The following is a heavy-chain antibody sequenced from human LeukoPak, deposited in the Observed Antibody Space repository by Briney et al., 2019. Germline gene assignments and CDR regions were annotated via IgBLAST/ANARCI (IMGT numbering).Heavy chain of an antibody. V-gene: IGHV4-61*02. Sequence: SQTLSLTCTVSGGSISSGSYYWSWIRQPAGKGLEWIGRIYTSGSTNYNPFLKSRVTISVDTSKNQFSLKLNSVTAADTAVYYCAREPAGYYYGMDVWGQGTTVTVSS. D-gene: IGHD1-14*01. CDR3: AREPAGYYYGMDV. CDR1: GGSISSGSYY. J-gene: IGHJ6*02. CDR2: IYTSGST.